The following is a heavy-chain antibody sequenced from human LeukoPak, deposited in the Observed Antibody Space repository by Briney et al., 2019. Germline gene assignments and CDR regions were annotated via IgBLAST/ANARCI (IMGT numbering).Heavy chain of an antibody. D-gene: IGHD6-13*01. Sequence: GGSLRLSCAASGFTGSSNYMSWVRQAPGKGLEWVSVIYSGGSTYYADSVKGRFTISRDNSKNTLYLQMNSLRAEDTAVYYCARHSGIAAAGTGLDYWGQGTLVTVSS. CDR1: GFTGSSNY. CDR2: IYSGGST. J-gene: IGHJ4*02. CDR3: ARHSGIAAAGTGLDY. V-gene: IGHV3-66*04.